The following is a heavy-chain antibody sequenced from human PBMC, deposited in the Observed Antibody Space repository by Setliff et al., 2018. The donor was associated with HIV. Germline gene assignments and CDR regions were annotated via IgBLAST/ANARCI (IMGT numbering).Heavy chain of an antibody. CDR3: AKQVSGYFDY. CDR2: SGNGGII. D-gene: IGHD3-10*01. CDR1: GFPFSAYA. V-gene: IGHV3-23*01. J-gene: IGHJ4*02. Sequence: PGGSLRLSCEASGFPFSAYAFSWVRQAPGKGLEWVSTSGNGGIIVYTDSVKGRFTMSRDDSKNTLFLVLTSLRPEDTAVYYCAKQVSGYFDYWGQGALVTVSS.